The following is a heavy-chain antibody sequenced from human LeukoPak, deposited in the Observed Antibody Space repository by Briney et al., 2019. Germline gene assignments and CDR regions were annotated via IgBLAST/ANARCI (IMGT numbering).Heavy chain of an antibody. CDR2: ISGGST. CDR3: ARHRAGYYDTSGYYYDY. V-gene: IGHV3-23*01. Sequence: GASLRLSCAASGFTFSSYAMSWVRQAPGKGLEWVSAISGGSTYYADSVKGRFTISRDNSKNTLYLQMNSPRAEDTAVYYCARHRAGYYDTSGYYYDYWGQGTLVTVSS. J-gene: IGHJ4*02. D-gene: IGHD3-22*01. CDR1: GFTFSSYA.